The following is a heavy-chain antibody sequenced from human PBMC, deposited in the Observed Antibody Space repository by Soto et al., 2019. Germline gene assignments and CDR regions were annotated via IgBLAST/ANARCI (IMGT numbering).Heavy chain of an antibody. CDR1: GLSFSSYA. CDR2: ISRSGNST. CDR3: AKDAKILDWLPTSYYFDF. V-gene: IGHV3-23*01. Sequence: EVQVLESGGGLAQPGRSLRLSCAVSGLSFSSYAMTWVRQSPGKGLEWVSSISRSGNSTYSADSVRGRFTISRDNSKNTLYQQMNSLRAEDTAVYYCAKDAKILDWLPTSYYFDFWGQGPLVTVSS. D-gene: IGHD3-9*01. J-gene: IGHJ4*02.